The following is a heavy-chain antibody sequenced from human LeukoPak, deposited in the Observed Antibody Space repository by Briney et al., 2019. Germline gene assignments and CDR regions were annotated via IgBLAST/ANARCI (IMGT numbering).Heavy chain of an antibody. V-gene: IGHV4-59*01. Sequence: PSETLSLTCTVSGGSISSYYWSWIRQPPGKGLEWIGYIYYSGSTNYNPSLKSRVTISVDTSKNQFSLKLSSVTAADTAVYYCATYSSSWGGMSSWFDPWGQGTLVTVSS. D-gene: IGHD6-6*01. CDR1: GGSISSYY. CDR3: ATYSSSWGGMSSWFDP. J-gene: IGHJ5*02. CDR2: IYYSGST.